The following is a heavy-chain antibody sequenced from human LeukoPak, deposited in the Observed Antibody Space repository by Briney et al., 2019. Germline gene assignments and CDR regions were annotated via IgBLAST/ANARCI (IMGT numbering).Heavy chain of an antibody. Sequence: PSETLSLTCAVYGGSFSGYYWSWIRQPPGKGLEWIGEINHSGSTNYNPSLKSQVTISVDTSKNQFSLKLSSVTAADTAVYYCARHGMYYYGSGSRGLYYYYYMDVWGKGTTVTISS. J-gene: IGHJ6*03. CDR3: ARHGMYYYGSGSRGLYYYYYMDV. D-gene: IGHD3-10*01. CDR2: INHSGST. CDR1: GGSFSGYY. V-gene: IGHV4-34*01.